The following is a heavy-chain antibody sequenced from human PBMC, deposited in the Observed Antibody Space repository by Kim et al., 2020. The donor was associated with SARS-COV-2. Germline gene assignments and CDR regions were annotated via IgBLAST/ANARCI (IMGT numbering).Heavy chain of an antibody. CDR3: ARAPYGYYYYGMDV. CDR2: INHSGST. CDR1: GGSFSGYY. J-gene: IGHJ6*02. Sequence: SETLSLTCAVYGGSFSGYYWSWIRQPPGKGLEWIGEINHSGSTNYNPSLKSRVTISVDTSKNQFSLKLSSVTAADTAVYYCARAPYGYYYYGMDVWGQGTTVTVSS. V-gene: IGHV4-34*01. D-gene: IGHD4-17*01.